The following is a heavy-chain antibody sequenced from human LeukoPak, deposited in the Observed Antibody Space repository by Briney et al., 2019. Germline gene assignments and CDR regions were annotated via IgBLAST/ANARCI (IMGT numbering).Heavy chain of an antibody. J-gene: IGHJ4*02. CDR1: GGSIGSSSSY. D-gene: IGHD3/OR15-3a*01. CDR2: IYHSGST. V-gene: IGHV4-39*01. Sequence: SETLSLTCTVSGGSIGSSSSYWGWIRQPPGKGLEWFGIIYHSGSTYYNPSLKSRVTISVDTSKNQFSLRLTSVTAADTAVYYCARQTGSGLFILPGGQGTLVTVSS. CDR3: ARQTGSGLFILP.